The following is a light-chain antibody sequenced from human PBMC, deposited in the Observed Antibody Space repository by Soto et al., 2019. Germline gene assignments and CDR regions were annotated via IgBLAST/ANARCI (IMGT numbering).Light chain of an antibody. Sequence: EILMTQSPATLSVSPGDSATLSCRASRSVDTDLALYQQKPGQARRLRGFATSSRATGGPDRFRGSRSGTDFTLTISSLQPEDSATYYRHQYYNRPPWTFGQGTKVDIK. V-gene: IGKV3-15*01. CDR3: HQYYNRPPWT. CDR2: ATS. CDR1: RSVDTD. J-gene: IGKJ1*01.